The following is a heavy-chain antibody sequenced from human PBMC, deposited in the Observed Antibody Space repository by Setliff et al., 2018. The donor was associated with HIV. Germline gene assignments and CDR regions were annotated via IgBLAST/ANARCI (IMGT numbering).Heavy chain of an antibody. J-gene: IGHJ6*02. CDR1: GYSISSGYY. D-gene: IGHD1-20*01. CDR3: ARQYNRQYGMDV. Sequence: SETLSLTCAVSGYSISSGYYWGWIRQPPGKGLEWIGSIYHSGSTYYNPSLKSRDTISVDTSKNQFSLKLSSVTAADTAVYYCARQYNRQYGMDVWGQGTTVTVSS. V-gene: IGHV4-38-2*01. CDR2: IYHSGST.